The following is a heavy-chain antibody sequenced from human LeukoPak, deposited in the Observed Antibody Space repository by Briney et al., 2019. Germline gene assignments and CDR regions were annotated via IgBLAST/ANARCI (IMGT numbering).Heavy chain of an antibody. CDR3: ARGQDYDYVWGSYTGCFDY. CDR1: GYTFTGYY. V-gene: IGHV1-2*02. J-gene: IGHJ4*02. Sequence: GASVKVSCKASGYTFTGYYMHWVRQAPGQGLEWMGWINPNSGGTNYAQKFQGRVTMTRDTSISTAYMELSRLRSDDTAVYYCARGQDYDYVWGSYTGCFDYWGQGTLVTVSS. CDR2: INPNSGGT. D-gene: IGHD3-16*01.